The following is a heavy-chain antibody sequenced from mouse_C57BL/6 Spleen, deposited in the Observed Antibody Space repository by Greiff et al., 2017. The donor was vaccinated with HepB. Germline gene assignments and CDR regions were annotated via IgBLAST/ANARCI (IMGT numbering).Heavy chain of an antibody. Sequence: EVQLQQSGPELVKPGASVKISCKASGYSFTDYNMNWVKQSNGKSLEWIGVINPNYGTTSYNQKFKGKATLTVDQSSSTAYMQLNSLTSEDSAVYYSARSTTTVVDWYFDVWGTGTTVTVSS. CDR1: GYSFTDYN. V-gene: IGHV1-39*01. D-gene: IGHD1-1*01. J-gene: IGHJ1*03. CDR2: INPNYGTT. CDR3: ARSTTTVVDWYFDV.